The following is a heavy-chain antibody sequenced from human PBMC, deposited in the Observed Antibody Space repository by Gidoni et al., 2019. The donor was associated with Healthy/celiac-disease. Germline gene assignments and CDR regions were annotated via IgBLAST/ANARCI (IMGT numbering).Heavy chain of an antibody. V-gene: IGHV3-66*01. CDR2: IYSVGST. Sequence: EVQLVESGGGLVQPGGSLRLSCAASGFTVSSHYMSWVRVAPWNGVGWVSVIYSVGSTYYADSVKGRFTISRDNSKNTLYLQMNSLRAEDTAVYYCASLDYWGQGTLVTVSS. CDR3: ASLDY. CDR1: GFTVSSHY. J-gene: IGHJ4*02.